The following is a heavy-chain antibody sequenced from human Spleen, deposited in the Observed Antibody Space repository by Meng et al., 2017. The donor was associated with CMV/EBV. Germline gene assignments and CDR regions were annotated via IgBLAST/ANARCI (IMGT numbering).Heavy chain of an antibody. J-gene: IGHJ5*02. V-gene: IGHV4-39*07. CDR1: SASIWKSFYY. Sequence: ESLSPTCIVYSASIWKSFYYWAWIRQSPGKGLDYIGSIHYSGSTYYKPSLKSRVTISVDTSKNQFSLKLSSVTAADTAVYYCARSEYYYGSGYWFDPWGQGTPVTVSS. CDR2: IHYSGST. CDR3: ARSEYYYGSGYWFDP. D-gene: IGHD3-10*01.